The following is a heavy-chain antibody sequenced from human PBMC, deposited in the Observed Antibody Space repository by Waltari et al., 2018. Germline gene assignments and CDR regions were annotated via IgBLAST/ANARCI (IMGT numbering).Heavy chain of an antibody. V-gene: IGHV3-23*01. D-gene: IGHD3-3*01. J-gene: IGHJ4*02. CDR1: GFTFSSYA. CDR2: ISGSGGST. CDR3: AKDKGPAIFGVVTLFDY. Sequence: EVQLLESGGGLVQPGGSLRLSCAASGFTFSSYAMSWVRQAPGKGLEWVSAISGSGGSTYYADSVKGRFTISRDNSKNTLYLQMNSLRAEDTAVYYCAKDKGPAIFGVVTLFDYWGQGTLVTVSS.